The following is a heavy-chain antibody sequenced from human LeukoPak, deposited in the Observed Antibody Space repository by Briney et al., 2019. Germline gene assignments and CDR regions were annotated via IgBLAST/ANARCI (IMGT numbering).Heavy chain of an antibody. CDR1: GFTFSSYS. CDR3: ARSPRFYYGMDV. V-gene: IGHV3-21*01. J-gene: IGHJ6*01. Sequence: GGALRLSCAASGFTFSSYSMNGVRQAPGKGLEWVSSISSSSSYIYYADSVKGRCTISIDNAKNSLYMQMNSLRAEDTAVYYCARSPRFYYGMDVWGQGTTVNVSS. CDR2: ISSSSSYI.